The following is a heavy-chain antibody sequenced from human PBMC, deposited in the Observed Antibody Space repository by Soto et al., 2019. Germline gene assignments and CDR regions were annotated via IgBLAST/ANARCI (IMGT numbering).Heavy chain of an antibody. D-gene: IGHD3-9*01. Sequence: QVQLVQSGAEVKKPGASVKVSCKASGYTFTSYGINWVRQAPGQGLEWLGWISAYDGYTTYAQILQGRVFMTTDISTKTAYMELRSLRSDDTATYFCARGGYYDTSGSRNYHYYAMNVWGQGTTVTVSS. J-gene: IGHJ6*02. CDR2: ISAYDGYT. CDR3: ARGGYYDTSGSRNYHYYAMNV. V-gene: IGHV1-18*01. CDR1: GYTFTSYG.